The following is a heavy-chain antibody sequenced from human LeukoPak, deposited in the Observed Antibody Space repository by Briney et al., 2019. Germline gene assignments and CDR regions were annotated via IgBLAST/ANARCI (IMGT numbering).Heavy chain of an antibody. Sequence: PGGSLRLSCAASGFTVSSNYMSWVRQAPGKGLEWVSVIYSGGSTYYADSVKGRFTISRDNSKNTLYLQMNSLRAEDTAVYYCARDHMRRQQLVPIDYWGQGTLVTVSS. D-gene: IGHD6-13*01. CDR3: ARDHMRRQQLVPIDY. J-gene: IGHJ4*02. V-gene: IGHV3-53*01. CDR2: IYSGGST. CDR1: GFTVSSNY.